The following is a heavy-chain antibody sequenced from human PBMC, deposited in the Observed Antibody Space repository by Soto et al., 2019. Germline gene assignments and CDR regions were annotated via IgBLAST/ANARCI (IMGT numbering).Heavy chain of an antibody. J-gene: IGHJ3*02. D-gene: IGHD5-12*01. V-gene: IGHV1-46*03. CDR2: INPSGGST. Sequence: ASVKVSCKASGYTFTSYYMHWVRQAPGQGLEWMGIINPSGGSTSYAQKFQGRVTMTRDTSTSTVYMELSSLRSEDTAVYYCASWYSGYDYRGGHAFDIWGQGTMVTV. CDR1: GYTFTSYY. CDR3: ASWYSGYDYRGGHAFDI.